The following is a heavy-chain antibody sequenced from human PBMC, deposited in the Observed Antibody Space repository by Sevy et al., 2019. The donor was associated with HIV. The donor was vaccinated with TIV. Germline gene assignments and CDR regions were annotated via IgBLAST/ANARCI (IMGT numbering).Heavy chain of an antibody. CDR1: GYTVTELS. Sequence: ASVKVSCKVSGYTVTELSMHWVRQAPGKGLEWMGGFDSDDGETIYAQKFQGRVTMTEDTSTDTAYMELSSLRSEDTAVYYCARYLGIYFYCWGQGTMVTVSS. V-gene: IGHV1-24*01. J-gene: IGHJ4*02. D-gene: IGHD7-27*01. CDR2: FDSDDGET. CDR3: ARYLGIYFYC.